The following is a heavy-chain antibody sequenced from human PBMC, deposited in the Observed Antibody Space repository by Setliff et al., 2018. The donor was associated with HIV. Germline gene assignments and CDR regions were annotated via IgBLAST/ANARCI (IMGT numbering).Heavy chain of an antibody. CDR2: IYDSGST. CDR3: ARGVPLLPPRN. CDR1: GGSISGFY. Sequence: SETLSLTCTVSGGSISGFYWNWIRQSAGKGLQWIGRIYDSGSTKYNPSLKSRVTMSLDTSKNQFFLNLTSVTAADTAVYYCARGVPLLPPRNWGQGALVTVSS. D-gene: IGHD1-26*01. J-gene: IGHJ4*02. V-gene: IGHV4-4*07.